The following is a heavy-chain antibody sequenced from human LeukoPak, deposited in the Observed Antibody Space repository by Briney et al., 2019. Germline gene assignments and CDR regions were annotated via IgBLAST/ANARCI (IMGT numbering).Heavy chain of an antibody. CDR3: AKDACGGSTSCHLFDY. Sequence: GGSLRLSCAASGFTFSSYGMHWVRQAPGKGLEWVAVISYDGSNKYYADSVKGRFTISRDNSKNPLSLQMNSLRAEDTAVYYCAKDACGGSTSCHLFDYWGQGTLVTVSS. CDR2: ISYDGSNK. CDR1: GFTFSSYG. V-gene: IGHV3-30*18. J-gene: IGHJ4*02. D-gene: IGHD2-2*01.